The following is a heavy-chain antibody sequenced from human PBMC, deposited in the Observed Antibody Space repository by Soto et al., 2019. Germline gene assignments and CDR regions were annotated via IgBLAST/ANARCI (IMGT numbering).Heavy chain of an antibody. J-gene: IGHJ4*02. CDR2: ISSGSKTI. CDR3: AREDILGVRSFDY. V-gene: IGHV3-48*02. D-gene: IGHD3-9*01. CDR1: GFTFSGYS. Sequence: VGSLRLSCAASGFTFSGYSVNWVRQAPGKGLEWVSYISSGSKTIYYAESVKGRFTVSRDNARNSQYLQMNSLRDEDTAVYYCAREDILGVRSFDYWGQGTLVTVSS.